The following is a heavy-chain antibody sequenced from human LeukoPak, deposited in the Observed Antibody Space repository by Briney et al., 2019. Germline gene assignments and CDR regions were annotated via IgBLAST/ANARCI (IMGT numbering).Heavy chain of an antibody. CDR2: IRYDGSND. Sequence: GGSLRLSCAAAGFTFSSYGMHWVRQAPGNWLEWVGFIRYDGSNDYYADSVKGRFTISRDNSKNTLNLQMNSLRAEDTAVYYCAKDAEYSSSSGNYWGQGTLVTVSS. J-gene: IGHJ4*02. D-gene: IGHD6-6*01. CDR3: AKDAEYSSSSGNY. V-gene: IGHV3-30*02. CDR1: GFTFSSYG.